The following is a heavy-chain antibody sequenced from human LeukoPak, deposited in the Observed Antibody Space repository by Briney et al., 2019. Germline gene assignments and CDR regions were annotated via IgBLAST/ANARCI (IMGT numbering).Heavy chain of an antibody. CDR1: GGSISSYY. J-gene: IGHJ6*03. Sequence: KPSETLSLTCTVSGGSISSYYWSWIRQSPVKGLEWIGYIFPSGSAYYNPSLESRVTISLDTSENQFSLTLTSVTAADTAVYYCARRNHYFYYMDVWGKGTTVTVS. CDR2: IFPSGSA. CDR3: ARRNHYFYYMDV. V-gene: IGHV4-4*09.